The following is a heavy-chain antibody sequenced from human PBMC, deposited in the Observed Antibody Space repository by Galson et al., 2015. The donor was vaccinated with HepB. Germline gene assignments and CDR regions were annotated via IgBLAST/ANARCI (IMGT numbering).Heavy chain of an antibody. J-gene: IGHJ5*02. Sequence: QSGAEVKKPGESLKISCQGSGYSFSSYGIVWVRQMPGKGLEWMGVMYPDDSDIRYSPPFQGQVTISADKSISTAYLQWSSLKASDTAMYYCARHSYGSGNRHNWFDPWGQGTPVTVSS. CDR3: ARHSYGSGNRHNWFDP. V-gene: IGHV5-51*01. CDR2: MYPDDSDI. CDR1: GYSFSSYG. D-gene: IGHD3-10*01.